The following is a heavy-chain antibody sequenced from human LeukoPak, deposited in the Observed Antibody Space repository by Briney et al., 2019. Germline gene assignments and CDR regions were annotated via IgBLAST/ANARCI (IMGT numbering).Heavy chain of an antibody. CDR2: IYYSGST. CDR1: GGSISSYY. D-gene: IGHD2/OR15-2a*01. J-gene: IGHJ2*01. CDR3: AKANGSVTWPCTFNS. V-gene: IGHV4-59*01. Sequence: SETLSLTCTVSGGSISSYYWSWIRQPPGKGLEWIGYIYYSGSTNYNPSLKSRVTISVDTSKNQFSLKLSSVTAADTAVYYCAKANGSVTWPCTFNSWGRAPWSLSPQ.